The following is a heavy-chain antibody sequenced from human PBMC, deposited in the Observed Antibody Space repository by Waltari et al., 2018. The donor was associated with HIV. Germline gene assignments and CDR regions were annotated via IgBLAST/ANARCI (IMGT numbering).Heavy chain of an antibody. CDR3: TTLWYSYDSTDY. CDR1: GITFRHAW. J-gene: IGHJ4*02. CDR2: IKSGAEGGTT. Sequence: EVKLVESGGGLVKPGGSLRLSCAASGITFRHAWMSGARQAPGKGLEWVGRIKSGAEGGTTDYAAAVKGRFTISRDDSKHTLYLQMDSLKTEDTAVYYCTTLWYSYDSTDYWGQGTLVTVSS. D-gene: IGHD3-22*01. V-gene: IGHV3-15*01.